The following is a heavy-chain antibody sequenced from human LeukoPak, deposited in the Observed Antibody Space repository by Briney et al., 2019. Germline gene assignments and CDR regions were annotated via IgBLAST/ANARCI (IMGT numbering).Heavy chain of an antibody. CDR2: INHSGST. J-gene: IGHJ4*02. CDR3: ARANLLGYCTNDVCPGGGVPFDY. V-gene: IGHV4-4*02. D-gene: IGHD2-8*01. Sequence: SETLSLTCAVSGGSISSSNWWSWVRQPPGKGLEWIGEINHSGSTNYNPSVKSRVTISVDTSKNQFSLKLSSVTAADTAVYYCARANLLGYCTNDVCPGGGVPFDYWGQGTLVTVSS. CDR1: GGSISSSNW.